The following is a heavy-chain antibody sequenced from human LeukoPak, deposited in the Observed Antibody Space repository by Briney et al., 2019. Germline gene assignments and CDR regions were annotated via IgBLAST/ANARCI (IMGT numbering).Heavy chain of an antibody. CDR1: GGSISSSNW. J-gene: IGHJ6*02. Sequence: SGTLSLTCAVSGGSISSSNWWSWVRQPPGKGLEWIGEIYHSGSTNYNPSLKSRVTISVDTSKNQFSLKLSSVTAADTAVYYCARATLVPRLYYYYGMDVWGQGTTVTVSS. V-gene: IGHV4-4*02. CDR3: ARATLVPRLYYYYGMDV. CDR2: IYHSGST.